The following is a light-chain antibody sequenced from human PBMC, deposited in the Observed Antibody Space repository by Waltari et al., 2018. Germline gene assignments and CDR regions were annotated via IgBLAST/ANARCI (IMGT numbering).Light chain of an antibody. V-gene: IGKV3-20*01. J-gene: IGKJ1*01. CDR3: QHYVRLPVT. Sequence: EIVLTLSPGTLSLCSGERATLSCRASQSVGWSLAWYQQKPGRATRLLIYGASSRATSIPDRFSASGSGTDFSLSISGLEPEDFAVYYCQHYVRLPVTFGRGTKVEIK. CDR2: GAS. CDR1: QSVGWS.